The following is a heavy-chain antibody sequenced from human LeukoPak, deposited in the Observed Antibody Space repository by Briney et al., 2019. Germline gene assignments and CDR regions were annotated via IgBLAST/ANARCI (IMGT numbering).Heavy chain of an antibody. D-gene: IGHD1-26*01. CDR2: ILNDGSNK. V-gene: IGHV3-30*18. J-gene: IGHJ4*02. CDR3: AKDGGGTDFDY. Sequence: GGSLRLSCAASGFTFSTYGMHWVRQAPGKGLEWVAVILNDGSNKYYADSVKGRFTISRDNSKNTLYLQMNSLRAEDTAVYYCAKDGGGTDFDYWGQGTLVTVSS. CDR1: GFTFSTYG.